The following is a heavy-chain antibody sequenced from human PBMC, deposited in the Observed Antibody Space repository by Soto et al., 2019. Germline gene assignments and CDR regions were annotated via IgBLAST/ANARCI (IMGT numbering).Heavy chain of an antibody. CDR3: ARKQAGYFYGIDY. CDR2: IYDSGST. CDR1: GGSITSGGYY. D-gene: IGHD3-10*01. Sequence: QVQLQESGPGLVKPSQTLSLTCTVSGGSITSGGYYWSWIRQHPGKGLEWLGYIYDSGSTFYNPSLKSRSTLSVDTSKNQFSLKLSSVTVADTAVYFCARKQAGYFYGIDYWGKGTLVTVSS. J-gene: IGHJ4*02. V-gene: IGHV4-31*03.